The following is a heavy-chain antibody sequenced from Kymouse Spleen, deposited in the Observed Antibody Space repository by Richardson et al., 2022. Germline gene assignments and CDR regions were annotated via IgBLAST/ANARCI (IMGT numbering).Heavy chain of an antibody. CDR2: TYYRSKWYN. Sequence: QVQLQQSGPGLVKPSQTLSLTCAISGDSVSSNSAAWNWIRQSPSRGLEWLGRTYYRSKWYNDYAVSVKSRITINPDTSKNQFSLQLNSVTPEDTAVYYCARMGITMVRGVMGWFDPWGQGTLVTVSS. CDR1: GDSVSSNSAA. D-gene: IGHD3-10*01. J-gene: IGHJ5*02. V-gene: IGHV6-1*01. CDR3: ARMGITMVRGVMGWFDP.